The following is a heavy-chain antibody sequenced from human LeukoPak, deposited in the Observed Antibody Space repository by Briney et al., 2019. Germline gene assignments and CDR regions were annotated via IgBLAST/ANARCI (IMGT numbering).Heavy chain of an antibody. Sequence: ASVKVSCKASGCSFTSYGITWVRQAPGQGLEWMGWISVNSGDTNYAQKLQGRVTMTTDTSTRTAYMEVRSLRFDDTAVYYCARVGRGRSLYAGAPLSMDVWGQGTTVIVSS. CDR2: ISVNSGDT. J-gene: IGHJ6*02. V-gene: IGHV1-18*01. D-gene: IGHD2-8*01. CDR3: ARVGRGRSLYAGAPLSMDV. CDR1: GCSFTSYG.